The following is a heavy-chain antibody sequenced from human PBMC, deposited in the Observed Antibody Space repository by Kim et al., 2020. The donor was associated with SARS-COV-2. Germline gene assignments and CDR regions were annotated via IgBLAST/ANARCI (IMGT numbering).Heavy chain of an antibody. D-gene: IGHD3-16*02. V-gene: IGHV4-61*01. CDR2: IYYSGST. Sequence: SETLSLTCTVSGGSVSSGSYYWSWIRQPPGKGLEWIGYIYYSGSTNYNPSLKSRVTISVDTSKNQFSLKLSSETAADTAVYYCARGRPSYYFDYWGQGTLVTVSS. CDR1: GGSVSSGSYY. J-gene: IGHJ4*02. CDR3: ARGRPSYYFDY.